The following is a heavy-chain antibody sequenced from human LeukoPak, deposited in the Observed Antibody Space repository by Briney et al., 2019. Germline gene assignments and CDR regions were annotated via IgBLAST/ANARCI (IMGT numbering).Heavy chain of an antibody. D-gene: IGHD2-21*02. Sequence: SEPLSLTCTVSGGSINSYYWSWIRQPPGKGLEWIGYICYSGSTNYNPSLKSRVTISVDTSKNQFSLKLSSVTAADTAVYYCARGGRDPYYFEYWGQGTLVTVSS. V-gene: IGHV4-59*01. CDR3: ARGGRDPYYFEY. CDR2: ICYSGST. J-gene: IGHJ4*02. CDR1: GGSINSYY.